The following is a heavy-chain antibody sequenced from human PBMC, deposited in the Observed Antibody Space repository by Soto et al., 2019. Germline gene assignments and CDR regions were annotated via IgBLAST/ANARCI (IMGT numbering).Heavy chain of an antibody. Sequence: SGPTLVNPTQTLTLTCTFSGFSLTTSGVGVGWIRQPPGKALEWLALIFWNDDERYSPSLQSRLTITKDTSKNPVVLTMTNMEPVEKANYYCERMTTTHSFAFWGQGTLVTVSS. CDR3: ERMTTTHSFAF. V-gene: IGHV2-5*01. CDR1: GFSLTTSGVG. CDR2: IFWNDDE. D-gene: IGHD4-4*01. J-gene: IGHJ4*02.